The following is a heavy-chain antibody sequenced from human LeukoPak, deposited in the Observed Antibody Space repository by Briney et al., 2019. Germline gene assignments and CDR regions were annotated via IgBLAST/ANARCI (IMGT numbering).Heavy chain of an antibody. V-gene: IGHV3-11*01. Sequence: GGSLRLSCAASGFTFSNYAMSWVRQAPGKGLEWLSYIDSSGDVIYYADSVKGRFTISRDNAKNSLYLQMNSLRAEDTAVYYCAKGTHSSSWHWYDPWGQGTLVTVSS. J-gene: IGHJ5*02. CDR3: AKGTHSSSWHWYDP. CDR1: GFTFSNYA. CDR2: IDSSGDVI. D-gene: IGHD6-13*01.